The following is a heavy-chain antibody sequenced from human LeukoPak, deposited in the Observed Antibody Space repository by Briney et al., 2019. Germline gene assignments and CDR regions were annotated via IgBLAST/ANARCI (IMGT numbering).Heavy chain of an antibody. CDR1: GGSISSYY. J-gene: IGHJ4*02. CDR3: ARALYYYDSSDSANYFDY. CDR2: IYYSGST. D-gene: IGHD3-22*01. Sequence: SETLSLTCTVSGGSISSYYWSWIRQPPGKGLEWIGYIYYSGSTNYNPSLKSRVTISVDTSKNQFSLKLSSVTAADTAVYYCARALYYYDSSDSANYFDYWGQGTLVTVSS. V-gene: IGHV4-59*01.